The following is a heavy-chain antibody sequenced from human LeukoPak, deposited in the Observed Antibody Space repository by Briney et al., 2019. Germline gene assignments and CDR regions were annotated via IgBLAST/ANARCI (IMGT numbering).Heavy chain of an antibody. CDR2: ISSSSSYI. Sequence: GGSLRLSCAASGFTFSSYSMNWVRQAPGKGLEWVSSISSSSSYIYYADSVKGRFTISRDNAKNSLYLQMNSLRAEDTAVYYCARYCSSTSCYSSYYYMDVWGKGSTVTVSS. CDR3: ARYCSSTSCYSSYYYMDV. D-gene: IGHD2-2*01. J-gene: IGHJ6*03. CDR1: GFTFSSYS. V-gene: IGHV3-21*01.